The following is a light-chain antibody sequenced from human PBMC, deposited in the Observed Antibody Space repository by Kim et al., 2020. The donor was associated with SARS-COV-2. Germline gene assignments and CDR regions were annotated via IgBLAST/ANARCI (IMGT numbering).Light chain of an antibody. CDR3: QQYNSYSGT. V-gene: IGKV1-5*01. CDR1: QSISSW. CDR2: DAS. J-gene: IGKJ1*01. Sequence: ASVGDRVTITCRASQSISSWLAWYQQKPGKAPKLLIYDASSLESGVPSRFSGSGSGTEFTLTISSLQPDDFAAYYCQQYNSYSGTFGQGTKVDIK.